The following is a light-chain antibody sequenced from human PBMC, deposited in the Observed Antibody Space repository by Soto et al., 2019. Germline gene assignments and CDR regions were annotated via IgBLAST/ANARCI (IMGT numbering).Light chain of an antibody. Sequence: QSALTQPASVSGSPGQSVTISCTGTSGDVGSYNLVSWYQQHPGKAPKLIIYEGTKRPSGVSNRFSGSKSGNTASLTISGLQAEDEAEYYYCSYAHISSWDVVFGGGTQLTVL. CDR1: SGDVGSYNL. CDR3: CSYAHISSWDVV. V-gene: IGLV2-23*01. J-gene: IGLJ2*01. CDR2: EGT.